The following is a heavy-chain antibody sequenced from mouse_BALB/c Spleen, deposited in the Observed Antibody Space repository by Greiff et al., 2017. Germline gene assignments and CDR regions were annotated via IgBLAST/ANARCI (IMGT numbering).Heavy chain of an antibody. CDR1: GFSLTSYG. Sequence: VQLQESGPGLVAPSQSLSITCTVSGFSLTSYGVHWVRQPPGKGLEWLGVIWAGGSTNYNSALMSRLSISKDNSKSQVFLKMNSLQTDDTAMYYCARGMISWFAYWGQGTLVTVSA. V-gene: IGHV2-9*02. CDR3: ARGMISWFAY. CDR2: IWAGGST. J-gene: IGHJ3*01. D-gene: IGHD2-4*01.